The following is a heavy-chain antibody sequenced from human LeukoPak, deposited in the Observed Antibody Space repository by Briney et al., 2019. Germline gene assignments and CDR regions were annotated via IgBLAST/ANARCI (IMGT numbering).Heavy chain of an antibody. CDR1: GGPISSYY. CDR2: IYYSGST. J-gene: IGHJ5*02. V-gene: IGHV4-59*01. Sequence: PSETLSLTCTVSGGPISSYYWSWIRQPPGKGLEWIGYIYYSGSTNYNPSLKSRVTISVDTSKNQFSLKLSSVTAADTAVYYCARVLARYNWFDPWGQGTLVTVSS. CDR3: ARVLARYNWFDP.